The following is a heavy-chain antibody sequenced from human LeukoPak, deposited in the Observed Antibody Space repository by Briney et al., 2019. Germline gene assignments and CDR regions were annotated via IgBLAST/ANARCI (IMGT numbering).Heavy chain of an antibody. Sequence: PSETLSLTCAVYGGSFSGYYWSWIRQPPGKGLEWIGEINHSGSTNYNPSLKSRVTISVDTSKNQFSLKLSSVTAADTAVYYCARQVRSGWYPRNWFDPWGQGTLVTVSS. CDR3: ARQVRSGWYPRNWFDP. CDR2: INHSGST. J-gene: IGHJ5*02. V-gene: IGHV4-34*01. CDR1: GGSFSGYY. D-gene: IGHD6-19*01.